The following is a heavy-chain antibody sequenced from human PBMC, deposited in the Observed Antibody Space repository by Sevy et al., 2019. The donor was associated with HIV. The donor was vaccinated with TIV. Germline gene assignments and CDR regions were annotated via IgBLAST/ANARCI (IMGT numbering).Heavy chain of an antibody. Sequence: ASVKLSCKASGYTFTGYYMHWVRQAPGQGLEWMGWINPNSGGTNYAQKFQGRVTMTRDTSISTAYMELSRLGSDATAVYYGARAPRLRLGELSLYGNFDYWGQGTLVTVSS. CDR3: ARAPRLRLGELSLYGNFDY. D-gene: IGHD3-16*02. CDR2: INPNSGGT. V-gene: IGHV1-2*02. CDR1: GYTFTGYY. J-gene: IGHJ4*02.